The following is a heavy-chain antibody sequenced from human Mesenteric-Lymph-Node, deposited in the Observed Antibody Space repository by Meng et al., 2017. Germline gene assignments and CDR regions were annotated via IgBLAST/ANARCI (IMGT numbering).Heavy chain of an antibody. CDR1: GGTFSSYA. J-gene: IGHJ3*02. CDR3: ASFVAAAGTEGAFDI. V-gene: IGHV1-69*05. CDR2: IIPIFGTA. Sequence: SVKVSCKASGGTFSSYAISWVRQAPGQGLEWMGGIIPIFGTANYVQKFQGRVTITTDESTSTAYMELSSLRSEDTAVYYCASFVAAAGTEGAFDIWGQGTMVTVSS. D-gene: IGHD6-13*01.